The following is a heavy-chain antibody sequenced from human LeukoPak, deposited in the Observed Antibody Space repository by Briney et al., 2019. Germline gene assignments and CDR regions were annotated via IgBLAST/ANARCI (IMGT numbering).Heavy chain of an antibody. Sequence: RPSETLSLTCAVYGGSFSGYYWSWIRQPPGKGLEWIGEINHSGSTNYNPSLKSRVTISVDTSKNQFSLKLSSVTAADTAVYYCARESVGATRAFDYWGQGTLVTVSS. CDR3: ARESVGATRAFDY. CDR2: INHSGST. CDR1: GGSFSGYY. D-gene: IGHD1-26*01. V-gene: IGHV4-34*01. J-gene: IGHJ4*02.